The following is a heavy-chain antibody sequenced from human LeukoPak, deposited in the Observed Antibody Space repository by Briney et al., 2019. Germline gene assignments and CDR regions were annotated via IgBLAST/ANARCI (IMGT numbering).Heavy chain of an antibody. D-gene: IGHD3-9*01. Sequence: SVKVSCKASGGTFSSYAISWVRQAPGQGLEWMGGIIPIFGTANYAQKFQGRVTITADESTSTAYMELSSLRSEDTAVYYCARGPINRITIFAPYYCDYWGQGTLVTVSS. CDR1: GGTFSSYA. J-gene: IGHJ4*02. V-gene: IGHV1-69*13. CDR3: ARGPINRITIFAPYYCDY. CDR2: IIPIFGTA.